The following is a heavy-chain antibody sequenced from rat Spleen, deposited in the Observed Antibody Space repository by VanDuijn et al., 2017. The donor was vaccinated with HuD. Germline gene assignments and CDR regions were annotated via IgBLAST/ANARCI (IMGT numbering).Heavy chain of an antibody. CDR1: GFTFSDYG. CDR2: ISYGDSSGHSST. V-gene: IGHV5-29*01. J-gene: IGHJ2*01. CDR3: ARENYYSADY. Sequence: EVQLVESNGGLVQPGRSLKLSCAASGFTFSDYGMAWVRQAPTKGLEWVATISYGDSSGHSSTYYRDSVKGRFTISRDNAKNTLYLQVNSLRSEDTATYFCARENYYSADYWGQGVMVTVSS. D-gene: IGHD1-1*01.